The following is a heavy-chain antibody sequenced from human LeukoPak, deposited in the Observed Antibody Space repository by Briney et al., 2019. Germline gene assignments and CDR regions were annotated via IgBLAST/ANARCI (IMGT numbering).Heavy chain of an antibody. CDR3: ARGVAGTSLYYFDY. CDR2: IIPIFGTA. V-gene: IGHV1-69*06. J-gene: IGHJ4*02. Sequence: SVKVSCKASGGTVSSYAISWVRQAPGQGLEWMGRIIPIFGTANYAQKFQGRVTITADKSPSTAYMELSSLRSEDTAVYYCARGVAGTSLYYFDYWGQGTLVTVSS. CDR1: GGTVSSYA. D-gene: IGHD6-19*01.